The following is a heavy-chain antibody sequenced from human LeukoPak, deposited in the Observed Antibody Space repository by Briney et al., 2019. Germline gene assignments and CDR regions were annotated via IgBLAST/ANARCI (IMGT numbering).Heavy chain of an antibody. V-gene: IGHV3-30*18. CDR2: ISSDASER. CDR3: MKTRSSSSDWGSKFEF. J-gene: IGHJ4*02. CDR1: GITFSRYG. D-gene: IGHD3-22*01. Sequence: PGGSLRLSCAASGITFSRYGMHWVRQAPGKGLEWLAVISSDASERHFADSVKGRFTISRDNSKNTLYLQMNSVRAEDTAVYYCMKTRSSSSDWGSKFEFWGQGTLVTVSS.